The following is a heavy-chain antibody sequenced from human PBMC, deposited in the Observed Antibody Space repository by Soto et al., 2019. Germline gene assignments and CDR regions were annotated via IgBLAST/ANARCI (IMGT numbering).Heavy chain of an antibody. D-gene: IGHD6-6*01. CDR2: ISYDGSNK. Sequence: GGSLRLSCAASGFTFSSYGMHWVRQAPGKGLEWVAVISYDGSNKYYADSVKGRFTISRDNSKNTLYLQMNSLRAEDTAVYYCAKDLQQLVLRDYFDYWGQGTLVTAPQ. CDR3: AKDLQQLVLRDYFDY. J-gene: IGHJ4*02. V-gene: IGHV3-30*18. CDR1: GFTFSSYG.